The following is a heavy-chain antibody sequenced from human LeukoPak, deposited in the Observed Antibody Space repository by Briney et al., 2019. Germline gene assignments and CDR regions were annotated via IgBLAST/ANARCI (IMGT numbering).Heavy chain of an antibody. Sequence: SETLSLTCAVSGVSFNDYYWSWVRQTPGKGLEWIGEINHSGYTNDSPSLKSRVTLSIDTSREQFSLNLRSVTVADTGIYYCTRMTTGHDYWGQGTLVTVSS. D-gene: IGHD4-17*01. CDR2: INHSGYT. CDR1: GVSFNDYY. J-gene: IGHJ4*02. V-gene: IGHV4-34*01. CDR3: TRMTTGHDY.